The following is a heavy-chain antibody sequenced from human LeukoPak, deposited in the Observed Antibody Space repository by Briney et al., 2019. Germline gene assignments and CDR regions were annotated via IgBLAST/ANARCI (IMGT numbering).Heavy chain of an antibody. D-gene: IGHD5-18*01. CDR2: ISSSSSYI. J-gene: IGHJ4*02. CDR1: GFTFSSYS. CDR3: ARASQWGYVYDYFDY. V-gene: IGHV3-21*01. Sequence: GGSLRLSCAASGFTFSSYSMNWVRHAPGKGLEWVSSISSSSSYIYYADSVKGRFTISRDNAKNSLYLQMNSLRAEDTAVYYCARASQWGYVYDYFDYWGQGTLVTVSS.